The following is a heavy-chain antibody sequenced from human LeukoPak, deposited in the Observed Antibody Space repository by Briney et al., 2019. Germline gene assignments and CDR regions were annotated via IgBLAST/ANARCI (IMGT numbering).Heavy chain of an antibody. CDR2: IYYSGST. D-gene: IGHD2-2*01. V-gene: IGHV4-31*03. CDR1: GGSISSGGYY. J-gene: IGHJ4*02. Sequence: SQTLSLTCTVSGGSISSGGYYWSWIRQHPGKGLEWIGHIYYSGSTYYNPSLKSRVTISVDTSKNQFSLILTSVTAADTAVYFCARGAIPAGTFDHWGQGTLVTVSS. CDR3: ARGAIPAGTFDH.